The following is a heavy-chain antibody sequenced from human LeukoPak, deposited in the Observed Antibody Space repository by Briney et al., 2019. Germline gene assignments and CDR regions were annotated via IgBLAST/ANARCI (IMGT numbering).Heavy chain of an antibody. CDR1: GFTFSSYS. CDR3: AREGRDGYSFDY. Sequence: GKSLRLSCAASGFTFSSYSLTWVRQAPGRGLEWVSSISSSSDFINYADSVKGRFTISRDNAKNSLYLQMNSLRAEDTAVYFCAREGRDGYSFDYWGQGTLVTVSS. J-gene: IGHJ4*02. CDR2: ISSSSDFI. V-gene: IGHV3-21*01. D-gene: IGHD5-24*01.